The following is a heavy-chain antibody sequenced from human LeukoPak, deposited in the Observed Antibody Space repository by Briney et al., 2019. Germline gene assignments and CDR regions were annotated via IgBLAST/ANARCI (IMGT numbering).Heavy chain of an antibody. Sequence: SETLSLTCTVSGGSISSYYWSWIRQPPGKGLEWIGYIYYSGSTNYNPSLKSRVTISVDTSKNQFSLMLSSVTAADTAVYYCVGARQWLSFDIWGLGTMVSVSS. CDR3: VGARQWLSFDI. CDR1: GGSISSYY. V-gene: IGHV4-59*08. D-gene: IGHD3-22*01. CDR2: IYYSGST. J-gene: IGHJ3*02.